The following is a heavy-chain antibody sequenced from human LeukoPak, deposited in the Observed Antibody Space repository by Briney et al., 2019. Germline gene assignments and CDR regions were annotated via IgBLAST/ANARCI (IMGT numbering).Heavy chain of an antibody. CDR1: GYTFTSHY. V-gene: IGHV7-4-1*02. J-gene: IGHJ4*02. D-gene: IGHD6-13*01. CDR3: ARGWGQLATYYFDY. CDR2: INTNTGNP. Sequence: ASVKVSCKASGYTFTSHYMHWVRQAPGQGLEWMGWINTNTGNPTYAQSFTGRFVFSLDTSVSTAYLQISSLKAEDTAVYYCARGWGQLATYYFDYWGQGTLVTVSS.